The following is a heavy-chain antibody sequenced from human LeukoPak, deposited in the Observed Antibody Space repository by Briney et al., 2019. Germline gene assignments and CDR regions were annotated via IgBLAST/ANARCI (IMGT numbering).Heavy chain of an antibody. Sequence: SQTLSLTCAISGDSVSTNSGACNWIRQSPSRGLEWLGRTYYRSKWYNDYAVSVKSRIVINPDTSKNQFSLQLSSVTPEDTAVYYCTRDGIRVLDYWGQGILVTVSS. CDR3: TRDGIRVLDY. CDR1: GDSVSTNSGA. D-gene: IGHD1-1*01. J-gene: IGHJ4*02. V-gene: IGHV6-1*01. CDR2: TYYRSKWYN.